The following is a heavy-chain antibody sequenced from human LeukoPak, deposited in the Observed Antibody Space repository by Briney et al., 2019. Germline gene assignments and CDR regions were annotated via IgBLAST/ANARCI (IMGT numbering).Heavy chain of an antibody. D-gene: IGHD2-2*01. CDR3: ARVRRYCSSTSCYRGGYAFDI. Sequence: GGSLRLSCAASGFTFSSYWMSWVRQAPGKGLEWVANIKRDGSEKYYVDSVKGRFTISRDNAKNSLYLQMNSLRAEDTAVYYCARVRRYCSSTSCYRGGYAFDIWGQGTMVTVSS. V-gene: IGHV3-7*01. CDR2: IKRDGSEK. CDR1: GFTFSSYW. J-gene: IGHJ3*02.